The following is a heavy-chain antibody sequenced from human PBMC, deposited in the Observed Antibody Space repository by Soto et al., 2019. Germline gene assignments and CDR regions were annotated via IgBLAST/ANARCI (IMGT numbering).Heavy chain of an antibody. CDR2: VNLNTGGT. Sequence: QVQHVQSGAEVKKPGDSVKVSCKASGYSFTGHYMHWVRRAPGQGLEWMGWVNLNTGGTDYEQEFQGRVTMTTATSIRTVYLQVTRLKFDDTAMYYCARDPSSFLGRVYGMDVWGKGTAVTVSS. CDR1: GYSFTGHY. CDR3: ARDPSSFLGRVYGMDV. V-gene: IGHV1-2*02. J-gene: IGHJ6*04.